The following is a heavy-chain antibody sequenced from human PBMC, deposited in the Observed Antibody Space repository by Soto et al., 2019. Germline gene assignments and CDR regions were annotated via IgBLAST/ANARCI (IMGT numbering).Heavy chain of an antibody. J-gene: IGHJ4*02. CDR3: ARDWFGLDY. Sequence: QVQLVQSGAEVKKPGASVKVSCKASGYTFTSYGISWVRQAPGQGLEWMGWISHYNGKPHYAQKPRGRVTTPRSPSTSTAYMELRRPRSHDTAVFSLARDWFGLDYWGEGTLVTVSS. CDR1: GYTFTSYG. V-gene: IGHV1-18*01. D-gene: IGHD3-16*01. CDR2: ISHYNGKP.